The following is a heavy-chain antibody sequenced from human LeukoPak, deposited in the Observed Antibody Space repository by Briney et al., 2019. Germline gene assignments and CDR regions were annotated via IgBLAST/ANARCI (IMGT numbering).Heavy chain of an antibody. Sequence: SEXLSLTCTVSGGSISSGSYYWSWVRQPAGTGLEWIGRIYTSGSTNYNTSLKSRVTISVDTSKSQFSLKLSSVTAADTAVYYCARGAVADDYYFDYWGQGTLVTVSS. CDR1: GGSISSGSYY. J-gene: IGHJ4*02. V-gene: IGHV4-61*02. CDR2: IYTSGST. CDR3: ARGAVADDYYFDY. D-gene: IGHD6-19*01.